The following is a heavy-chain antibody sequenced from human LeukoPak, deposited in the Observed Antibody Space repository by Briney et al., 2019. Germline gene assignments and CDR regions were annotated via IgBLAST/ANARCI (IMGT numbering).Heavy chain of an antibody. CDR3: AREMGGDYGSGTFFDL. Sequence: GGSLRLSCAASEFVFSDNYMSWVRQAPGKGLEWVSYISSGGSTIYYADSVKGRFTISRDNAKNSLYLQMNSLRAEDTAVYYCAREMGGDYGSGTFFDLWGQGNMVTVSS. J-gene: IGHJ4*02. D-gene: IGHD3-10*01. CDR2: ISSGGSTI. CDR1: EFVFSDNY. V-gene: IGHV3-11*01.